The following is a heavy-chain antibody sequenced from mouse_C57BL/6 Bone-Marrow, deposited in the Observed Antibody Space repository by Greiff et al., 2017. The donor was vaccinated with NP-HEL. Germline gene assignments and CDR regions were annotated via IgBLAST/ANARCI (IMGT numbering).Heavy chain of an antibody. Sequence: EVQVVESGGGLVQPGGSLKLSCAASGFTFSDYGMAWVRQAPRKGPEWVAFISNLAYSIYYADTVTGRFTISRENAKNTLYLEMSSLRSEDTAMYYCARNPYSNSYFDVWGTGTTVTVSS. D-gene: IGHD2-5*01. CDR1: GFTFSDYG. J-gene: IGHJ1*03. CDR3: ARNPYSNSYFDV. CDR2: ISNLAYSI. V-gene: IGHV5-15*01.